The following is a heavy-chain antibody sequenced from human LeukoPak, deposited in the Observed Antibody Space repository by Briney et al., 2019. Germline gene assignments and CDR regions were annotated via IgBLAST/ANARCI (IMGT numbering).Heavy chain of an antibody. Sequence: SQTLSLTCTVSGGSISSGGYYWSWIRQPPGKGLEWIGYIYHSGSTYYNPSLKSRVTISVDRSKNQFSLKLSSVTAADTAVYYCARGGPNWGYFDYWGQGTLVTVSS. CDR2: IYHSGST. V-gene: IGHV4-30-2*01. CDR3: ARGGPNWGYFDY. D-gene: IGHD7-27*01. CDR1: GGSISSGGYY. J-gene: IGHJ4*02.